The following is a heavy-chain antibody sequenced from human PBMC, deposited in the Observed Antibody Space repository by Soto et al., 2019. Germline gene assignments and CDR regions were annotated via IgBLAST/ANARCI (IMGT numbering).Heavy chain of an antibody. D-gene: IGHD3-3*01. V-gene: IGHV4-59*01. Sequence: QVQLQESGPGLVKPSETLSLTCTVSGGSISSYYWSWIRQPPGKGLEWIGYIYYSGSTNYNPSLKSRATTSGDTSKNQFSLKRSSVTVSDTAVYYCAIVFFWSNGWFDPWGQGTLVTVSS. J-gene: IGHJ5*02. CDR1: GGSISSYY. CDR3: AIVFFWSNGWFDP. CDR2: IYYSGST.